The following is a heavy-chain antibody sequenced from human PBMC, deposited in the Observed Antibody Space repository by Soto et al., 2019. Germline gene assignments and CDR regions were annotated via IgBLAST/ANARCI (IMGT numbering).Heavy chain of an antibody. V-gene: IGHV1-69*05. J-gene: IGHJ6*02. CDR1: GGTFSSYG. D-gene: IGHD2-2*01. CDR3: ARAGIAYCSSTTCYLYYYVMDV. CDR2: IIPIFGTA. Sequence: SVKVSCKASGGTFSSYGISWVRQAPGQGLEWMGGIIPIFGTANYAQKFQGRVTMTRDTSTSTVYMELTSLTSGDTAVYYCARAGIAYCSSTTCYLYYYVMDVWGQGTTVTVSS.